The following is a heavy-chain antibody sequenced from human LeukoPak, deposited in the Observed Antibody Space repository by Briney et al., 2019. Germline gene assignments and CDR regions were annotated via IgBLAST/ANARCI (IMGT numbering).Heavy chain of an antibody. V-gene: IGHV4-31*03. CDR2: IFHSGSS. Sequence: SQTLSLTCTVSGGSISSGGYYWSWIRQHPGKGLEWIGYIFHSGSSYYNPSLQSRVAISVDTSKNQFSLRLSSVTAADTAVYYCARWGSSPSGVGGLDYWGQGTLVTVPS. J-gene: IGHJ4*02. CDR3: ARWGSSPSGVGGLDY. D-gene: IGHD2-2*01. CDR1: GGSISSGGYY.